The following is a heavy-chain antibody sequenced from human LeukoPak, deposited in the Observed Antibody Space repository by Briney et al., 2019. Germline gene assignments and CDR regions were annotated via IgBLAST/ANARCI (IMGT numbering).Heavy chain of an antibody. CDR1: GFTFSSYG. Sequence: GGSLRLSCAASGFTFSSYGMHWVRQAPGKGLEWVAVISYDGSNKYYADSVKGRFTISGDNSKNTLYLQMNSLRAEDTAVYYCAKDLRGDYGARIGYYYYGMDVWGQGTTVTVSS. D-gene: IGHD4-17*01. J-gene: IGHJ6*02. CDR3: AKDLRGDYGARIGYYYYGMDV. V-gene: IGHV3-30*18. CDR2: ISYDGSNK.